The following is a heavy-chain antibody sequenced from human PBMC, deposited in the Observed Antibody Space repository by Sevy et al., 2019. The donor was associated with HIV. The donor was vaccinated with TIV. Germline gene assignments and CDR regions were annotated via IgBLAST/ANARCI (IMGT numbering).Heavy chain of an antibody. CDR2: IYTSGST. V-gene: IGHV4-4*07. CDR1: GGSISSYY. CDR3: ARGFARGITGTTGYYYYYMDV. D-gene: IGHD1-7*01. J-gene: IGHJ6*03. Sequence: SETLSLTCTVSGGSISSYYWSWIRQPAGKGLEWIGRIYTSGSTNYNPSLKSRVTMSVDTSKNQFSLKLSSVTAADTAVYYCARGFARGITGTTGYYYYYMDVWGKGTTVTVSS.